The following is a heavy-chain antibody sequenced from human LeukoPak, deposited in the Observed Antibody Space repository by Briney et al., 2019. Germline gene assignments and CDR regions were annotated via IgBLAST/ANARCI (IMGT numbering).Heavy chain of an antibody. CDR1: GYTFTGYY. D-gene: IGHD1-26*01. Sequence: ASVKVSCKASGYTFTGYYMHWVRQAPGQGLEWMGWINPNSGGTNYAQNFQGWVTMTRDTSISAAYMELSRLRSDDTAVYYCARVKTRGTYDFDYWGQGTLDTVSS. V-gene: IGHV1-2*04. CDR2: INPNSGGT. CDR3: ARVKTRGTYDFDY. J-gene: IGHJ4*02.